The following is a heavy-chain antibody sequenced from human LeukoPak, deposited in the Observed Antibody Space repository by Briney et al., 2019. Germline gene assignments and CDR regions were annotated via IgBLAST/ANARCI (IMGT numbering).Heavy chain of an antibody. CDR2: VTGRGGTT. J-gene: IGHJ4*02. D-gene: IGHD3-22*01. Sequence: PGGSLRLSCAASGFTFSSYAMNWVRQAPGKGLEWVSGVTGRGGTTFYADSVRGRFTISRDNFKNTVYLQLNSLRAEDTAIYFCAKEGYSDSSGAFDSWGQGTLVTVSS. CDR1: GFTFSSYA. V-gene: IGHV3-23*01. CDR3: AKEGYSDSSGAFDS.